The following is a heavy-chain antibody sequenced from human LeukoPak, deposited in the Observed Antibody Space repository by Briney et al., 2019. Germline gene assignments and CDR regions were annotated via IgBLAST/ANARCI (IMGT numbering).Heavy chain of an antibody. CDR3: AKDILGGSGSYYNGGFDY. Sequence: GGSLRLSCAASGFTFDDYAMHWVRQAPGKGLEWVSLISWDGGSTYYADSVKGRFTISRDNSKNSLYLQMNSLRAEDTALYYCAKDILGGSGSYYNGGFDYWGQGTLVTVSS. V-gene: IGHV3-43D*03. D-gene: IGHD3-10*01. CDR2: ISWDGGST. J-gene: IGHJ4*02. CDR1: GFTFDDYA.